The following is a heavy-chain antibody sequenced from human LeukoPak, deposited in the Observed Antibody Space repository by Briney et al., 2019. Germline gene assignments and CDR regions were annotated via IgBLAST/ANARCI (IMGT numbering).Heavy chain of an antibody. CDR2: INHSGST. V-gene: IGHV4-34*01. Sequence: SETLSLTCAVYGGSFSGYYWSWIRQPPGKGLEWIGEINHSGSTNYNPSLKSRVTISVDTSKNQFSLKLSSVTAADTAVYYCARHNKYYDYVWGSYRHQYFDYWGQGTLVTVSS. J-gene: IGHJ4*02. CDR1: GGSFSGYY. D-gene: IGHD3-16*02. CDR3: ARHNKYYDYVWGSYRHQYFDY.